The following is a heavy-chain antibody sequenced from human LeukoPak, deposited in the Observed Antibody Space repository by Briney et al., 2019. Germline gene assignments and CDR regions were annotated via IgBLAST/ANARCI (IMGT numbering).Heavy chain of an antibody. CDR1: GFTFSSYA. V-gene: IGHV3-23*01. D-gene: IGHD3-10*01. Sequence: GSLRLSFAASGFTFSSYAMHWVRQAPGKGLEWVSTISANGGTTYYPDSVKGRFTISRHNSKNTLNLQMNSLRDEDTAVYYCAKSYGYMDVWGKGTTVTVSS. J-gene: IGHJ6*03. CDR3: AKSYGYMDV. CDR2: ISANGGTT.